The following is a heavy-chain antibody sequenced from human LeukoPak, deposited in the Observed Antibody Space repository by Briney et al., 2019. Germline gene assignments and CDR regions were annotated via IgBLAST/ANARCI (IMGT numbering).Heavy chain of an antibody. CDR1: GYSFTSYG. D-gene: IGHD4-17*01. V-gene: IGHV1-18*01. CDR3: ASDGQNYGDYAYY. J-gene: IGHJ4*02. CDR2: ISAYNGNT. Sequence: ASVKVSCKASGYSFTSYGSSWGRQAPGEGLEWMGWISAYNGNTNYAQKLQGRVTITTDTSPSTAYLELRSPRSDDTAVYYCASDGQNYGDYAYYWGQGTLVTVSS.